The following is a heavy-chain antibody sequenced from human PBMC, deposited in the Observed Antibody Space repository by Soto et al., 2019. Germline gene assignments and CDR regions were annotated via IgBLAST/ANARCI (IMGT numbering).Heavy chain of an antibody. D-gene: IGHD2-2*01. J-gene: IGHJ5*02. CDR1: GFTFSSYA. Sequence: PGGSLRLSCAASGFTFSSYAMTWVRQAPGKGLEWVSAISGSGGSTYYADSVKGRFTISRDNSKNTLYLQMNSLRAEDTAVYYCAKPLVPAARFSWFDPWGQGTLVTVSS. V-gene: IGHV3-23*01. CDR2: ISGSGGST. CDR3: AKPLVPAARFSWFDP.